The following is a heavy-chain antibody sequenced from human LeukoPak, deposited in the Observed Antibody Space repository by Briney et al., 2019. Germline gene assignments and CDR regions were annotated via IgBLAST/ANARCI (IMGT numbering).Heavy chain of an antibody. D-gene: IGHD3-22*01. CDR3: AREYYYDSSGQAPLDY. CDR1: GFTFSSYS. Sequence: GGSLRLSCAASGFTFSSYSMNWARQAPGKGLEWVSYISSSSSTIYYADSVKGRFTISRDNAKNSLYLQMNSLRAEDTAVYYCAREYYYDSSGQAPLDYWGQGTLVTVSS. J-gene: IGHJ4*02. CDR2: ISSSSSTI. V-gene: IGHV3-48*01.